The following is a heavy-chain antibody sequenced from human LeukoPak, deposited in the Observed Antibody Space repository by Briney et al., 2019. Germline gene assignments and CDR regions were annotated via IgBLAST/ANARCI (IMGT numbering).Heavy chain of an antibody. CDR2: ISPIFNRP. V-gene: IGHV1-69*13. CDR3: ARQGNQLLYYFYYLDV. CDR1: GGTFRNFA. D-gene: IGHD1-14*01. Sequence: SVKVSCKASGGTFRNFAISWVRQAPGEGLEWMGGISPIFNRPHYAPKFQGRVTITADESTSTAYMELSGVRSDDTAVYFCARQGNQLLYYFYYLDVWGNGTTVTVSS. J-gene: IGHJ6*03.